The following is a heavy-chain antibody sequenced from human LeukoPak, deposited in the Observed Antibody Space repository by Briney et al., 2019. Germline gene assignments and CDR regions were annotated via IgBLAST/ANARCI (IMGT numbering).Heavy chain of an antibody. V-gene: IGHV1-18*01. Sequence: RASVKVSCKASGYTFTSYGISWVRRAPGQGLEWMGWISAYNGNTNYAQKLQGRVTMTTDTSTSTAYMELRSLRSDDTAVYYCAGETEYYGMDVWGQGTTVTVSS. J-gene: IGHJ6*02. CDR1: GYTFTSYG. CDR3: AGETEYYGMDV. CDR2: ISAYNGNT.